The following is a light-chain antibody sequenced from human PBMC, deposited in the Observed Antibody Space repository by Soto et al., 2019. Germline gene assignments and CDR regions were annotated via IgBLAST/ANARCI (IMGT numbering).Light chain of an antibody. CDR3: QQFDDLTFI. V-gene: IGKV1-33*01. CDR2: DAS. CDR1: QDINNF. J-gene: IGKJ5*01. Sequence: DIKLTQSPSSLSASVGDRVTITWQASQDINNFLNWYQQKPGKAPELLIYDASDLETGVPSRFSGSGSGTDFTLTISSLQPEDIATYYCQQFDDLTFIFGQGTRLEIK.